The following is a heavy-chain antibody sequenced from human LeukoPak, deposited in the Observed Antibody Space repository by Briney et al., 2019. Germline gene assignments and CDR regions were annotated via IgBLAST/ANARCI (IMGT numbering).Heavy chain of an antibody. Sequence: PGGSLRLSCAASGFTFSSYAMSWIRQAPGKGLEWVSYISGSVSTIYYADSVKGRFTISRDNAKNSLYLQMNSLRAEDTAVYYCARYYYDSSGYYYFDYWGQGTLVTVSS. CDR3: ARYYYDSSGYYYFDY. V-gene: IGHV3-11*01. D-gene: IGHD3-22*01. J-gene: IGHJ4*02. CDR1: GFTFSSYA. CDR2: ISGSVSTI.